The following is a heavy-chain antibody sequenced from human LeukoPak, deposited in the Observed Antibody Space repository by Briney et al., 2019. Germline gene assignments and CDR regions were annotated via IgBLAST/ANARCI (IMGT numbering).Heavy chain of an antibody. V-gene: IGHV1-2*04. CDR1: GYTFTGYY. J-gene: IGHJ4*02. D-gene: IGHD3-9*01. CDR2: INPNSGGT. CDR3: ARGGPYYGILTGLPRDY. Sequence: ASVKVSCKAPGYTFTGYYMHWVRQAPGQGLEWMGWINPNSGGTNYAQKFQGWVTMTRDTSISTAYMELSRLRSDDTAVYYCARGGPYYGILTGLPRDYWGQGTLVTVSS.